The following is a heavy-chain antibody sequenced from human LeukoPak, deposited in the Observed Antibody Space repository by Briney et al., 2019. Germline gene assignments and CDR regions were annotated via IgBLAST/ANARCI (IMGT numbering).Heavy chain of an antibody. Sequence: SQTLSLTCTVSGGSISSGGYYWSWIRQHPGKGLEWIGYIYYSGSTYYNPSLKSRVTISVDTSKNQFSLKLSSVTAADTAVYYCARNAQDIVGATIWFDPWGQGTLVTVSS. CDR1: GGSISSGGYY. J-gene: IGHJ5*02. V-gene: IGHV4-31*03. CDR2: IYYSGST. D-gene: IGHD1-26*01. CDR3: ARNAQDIVGATIWFDP.